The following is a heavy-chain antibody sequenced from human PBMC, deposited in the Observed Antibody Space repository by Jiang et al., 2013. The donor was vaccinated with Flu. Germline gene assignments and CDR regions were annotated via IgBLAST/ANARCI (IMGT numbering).Heavy chain of an antibody. J-gene: IGHJ4*02. CDR2: INPSGGST. Sequence: GAEVKKPGASVKVSCKASGYTFTSYYMHWVRQAPGQGLEWMGIINPSGGSTSYAQKFQGRVTMTRDTSTSTVYMELSSLRSEDTAVYYCARDDRHRLWGSYRYTGPYWGQGTLVTVSS. CDR1: GYTFTSYY. V-gene: IGHV1-46*01. D-gene: IGHD3-16*02. CDR3: ARDDRHRLWGSYRYTGPY.